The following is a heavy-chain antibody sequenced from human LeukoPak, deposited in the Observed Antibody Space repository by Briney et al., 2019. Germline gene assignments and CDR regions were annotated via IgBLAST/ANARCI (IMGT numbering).Heavy chain of an antibody. CDR3: AGLVGRYSSGLYYYYFDY. D-gene: IGHD3-22*01. Sequence: SETLSLTCTVSGGSISSGDYYWSWIRQPPGKGLEWIGEMYLSGTTHSNPSVKSRVTISIDKSKNQFFLNLSSVTAADTAVYYCAGLVGRYSSGLYYYYFDYWGQGTLVTVSS. CDR2: MYLSGTT. J-gene: IGHJ4*02. V-gene: IGHV4-39*07. CDR1: GGSISSGDYY.